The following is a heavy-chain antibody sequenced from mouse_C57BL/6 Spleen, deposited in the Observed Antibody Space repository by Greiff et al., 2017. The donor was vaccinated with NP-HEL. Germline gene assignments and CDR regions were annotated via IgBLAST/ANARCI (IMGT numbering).Heavy chain of an antibody. CDR2: ISYDGSN. CDR3: AKGVYYGNHFDV. CDR1: GYSITSGYY. V-gene: IGHV3-6*01. D-gene: IGHD1-1*01. J-gene: IGHJ1*03. Sequence: VQLQESGPGLVKPSQSLSLPCSVTGYSITSGYYWNWIRQFPGNKLEWMGYISYDGSNNYNPSLKNRISITRDTSKNQFFLKLNSVTTEDTATYYCAKGVYYGNHFDVWGTGTTVTVSS.